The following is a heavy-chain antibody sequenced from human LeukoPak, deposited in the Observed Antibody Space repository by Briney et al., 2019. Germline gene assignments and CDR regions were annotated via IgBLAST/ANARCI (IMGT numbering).Heavy chain of an antibody. CDR2: ISTAGSTT. D-gene: IGHD3-16*01. CDR1: GFTFSRYW. J-gene: IGHJ4*02. CDR3: ARPPENTYTYILDY. V-gene: IGHV3-74*01. Sequence: PGGSLRLSCAASGFTFSRYWMHWVRQAPGKGLVWVSRISTAGSTTDYADSVKGRFTISRDNAKDTLYLQMNSLRAEDTAVYFCARPPENTYTYILDYWSQGTLVTVSS.